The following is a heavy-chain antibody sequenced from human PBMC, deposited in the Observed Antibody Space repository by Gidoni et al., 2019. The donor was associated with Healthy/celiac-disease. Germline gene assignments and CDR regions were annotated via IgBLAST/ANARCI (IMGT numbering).Heavy chain of an antibody. CDR3: AIGYGMDV. CDR2: ISYDGSNK. Sequence: QVQLVESGGGVVQPGRSLRLSCAASGFTSSSHGMHWVGQAPGKGMGWGAVISYDGSNKYYADSVKGRFTISRDNSKNTLYLQMNSLRAGDTAVYYCAIGYGMDVWGQGTTVTVSS. CDR1: GFTSSSHG. J-gene: IGHJ6*02. V-gene: IGHV3-30*03.